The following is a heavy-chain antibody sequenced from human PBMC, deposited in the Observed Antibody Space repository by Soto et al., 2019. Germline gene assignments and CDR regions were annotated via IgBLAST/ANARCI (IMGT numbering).Heavy chain of an antibody. V-gene: IGHV3-73*01. CDR1: GFTFSGSA. J-gene: IGHJ6*02. CDR2: IRSKATSYAT. D-gene: IGHD2-21*02. CDR3: TIQGDNEGYYYYYVMDV. Sequence: GGSLRLSCAASGFTFSGSAMHWVRQASGKGLEWVGRIRSKATSYATAYAASVKGRFTISRDDSKNTAYLQMNSLKTEDTAVYYCTIQGDNEGYYYYYVMDVWGQGTTVTVSS.